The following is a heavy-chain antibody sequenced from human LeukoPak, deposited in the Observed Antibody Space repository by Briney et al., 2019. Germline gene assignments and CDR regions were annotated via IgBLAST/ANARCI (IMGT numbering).Heavy chain of an antibody. V-gene: IGHV3-30*02. J-gene: IGHJ3*02. CDR1: GFTFRSYG. CDR2: IRYDGNNK. CDR3: ARDSGNYLDAFDI. D-gene: IGHD1-7*01. Sequence: PGGSLRLSCAASGFTFRSYGMHWVRQAPGKGLEWVAFIRYDGNNKYYADSVKGRFTISRDNSKNTVYLQMNSLRAEDTAVYYCARDSGNYLDAFDIWGQGTMVTVSS.